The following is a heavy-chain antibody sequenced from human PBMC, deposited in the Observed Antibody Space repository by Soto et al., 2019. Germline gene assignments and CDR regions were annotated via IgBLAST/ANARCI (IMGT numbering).Heavy chain of an antibody. J-gene: IGHJ5*02. CDR2: IYYSGST. CDR3: ARERPDGARLDP. CDR1: GGSISSGDYY. D-gene: IGHD6-6*01. V-gene: IGHV4-30-4*01. Sequence: SETLSLTCTVSGGSISSGDYYWSWIRQPPGKGLEWIGYIYYSGSTYYKPSLKSRVTISVDTSKNQFSLKLSSVTAADTAVYYCARERPDGARLDPWGQGTQVTVSS.